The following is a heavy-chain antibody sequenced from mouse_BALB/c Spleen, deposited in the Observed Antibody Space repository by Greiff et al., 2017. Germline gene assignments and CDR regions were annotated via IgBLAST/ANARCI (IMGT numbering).Heavy chain of an antibody. J-gene: IGHJ4*01. CDR1: GYTFTNYW. CDR3: ARGATKGPMDY. CDR2: IYPGGGYT. Sequence: QVQLQQSGAELVRPGTSVKISCKASGYTFTNYWLGWVKQRPGHGLEWIGDIYPGGGYTNYNEKFKGKATLTADTSSSTAYMQLSSLTSEDSAVYFCARGATKGPMDYWGQGTSVTVSS. V-gene: IGHV1-63*02.